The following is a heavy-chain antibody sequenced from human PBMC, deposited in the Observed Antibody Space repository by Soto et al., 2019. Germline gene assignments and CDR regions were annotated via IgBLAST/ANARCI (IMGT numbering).Heavy chain of an antibody. CDR1: GFTFSDHY. D-gene: IGHD2-15*01. Sequence: EVQLVESGGGLVQPGGSLRLSCAASGFTFSDHYMDWVRQAPGKGLEWVGRTRDKADSYTTEYAASVKGRFTVSRDDSXNXLXQQMNSLKTEDTAVYYCARDTRYCSGGSCYPGAFDIWGQGTMVTVSS. V-gene: IGHV3-72*01. CDR2: TRDKADSYTT. J-gene: IGHJ3*02. CDR3: ARDTRYCSGGSCYPGAFDI.